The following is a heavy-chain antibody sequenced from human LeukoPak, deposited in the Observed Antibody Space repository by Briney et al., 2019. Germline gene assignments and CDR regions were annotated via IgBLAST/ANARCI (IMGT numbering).Heavy chain of an antibody. J-gene: IGHJ5*02. D-gene: IGHD6-13*01. CDR1: GYTFTGYY. V-gene: IGHV1-2*02. CDR2: INPNSGGT. Sequence: GASVKVSCKASGYTFTGYYMHWVRQAPGQGLEWMGWINPNSGGTNYAQKFQGRVTMTRDTSISTAYMELSRLRSDDTAVYFCAREGCSIAAATVCFDPWGQGTLVTVSS. CDR3: AREGCSIAAATVCFDP.